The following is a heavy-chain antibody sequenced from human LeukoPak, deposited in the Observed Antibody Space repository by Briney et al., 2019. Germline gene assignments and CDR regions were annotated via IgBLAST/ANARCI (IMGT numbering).Heavy chain of an antibody. D-gene: IGHD7-27*01. CDR3: AKILGSGVWYGFDI. J-gene: IGHJ3*02. Sequence: ASETLTLTCSASGGSVNSYYWSWIRQPPGKGLEWIGYIYTTGRTNYNPSLKSRVTISVDTSKNQFSLKLSSVTAADTAVYYCAKILGSGVWYGFDIWGQGTMVTVSS. CDR1: GGSVNSYY. CDR2: IYTTGRT. V-gene: IGHV4-4*09.